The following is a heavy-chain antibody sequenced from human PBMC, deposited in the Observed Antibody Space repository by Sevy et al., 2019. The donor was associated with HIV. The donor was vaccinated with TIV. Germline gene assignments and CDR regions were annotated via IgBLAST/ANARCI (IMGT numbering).Heavy chain of an antibody. CDR2: IYPGDSDT. V-gene: IGHV5-51*01. CDR1: GYSFTSYW. D-gene: IGHD3-10*01. J-gene: IGHJ6*02. Sequence: GESLKISCKGSGYSFTSYWIGWVRQMPGKGLEWMGIIYPGDSDTRCSPSFQGQVTISADKSISTAYLQGSSLKASDTAMYYCARQVWFREFPGDYYDYYGMDVRGQGTTVTVSS. CDR3: ARQVWFREFPGDYYDYYGMDV.